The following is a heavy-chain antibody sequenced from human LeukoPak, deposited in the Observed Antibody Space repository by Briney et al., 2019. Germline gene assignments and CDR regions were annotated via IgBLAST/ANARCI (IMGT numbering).Heavy chain of an antibody. CDR1: GGSFSGYY. Sequence: NPSETLSLTCAVYGGSFSGYYWSWLRQPPGKGLEWIGEINHSGSTNYNPSLKSRVTISVDTSKNQFSLKLSSVTAADTAVYYCARGKFENYYDSSGYFPYYYYYYMDVWGKGTTVTVSS. J-gene: IGHJ6*03. D-gene: IGHD3-22*01. CDR2: INHSGST. V-gene: IGHV4-34*01. CDR3: ARGKFENYYDSSGYFPYYYYYYMDV.